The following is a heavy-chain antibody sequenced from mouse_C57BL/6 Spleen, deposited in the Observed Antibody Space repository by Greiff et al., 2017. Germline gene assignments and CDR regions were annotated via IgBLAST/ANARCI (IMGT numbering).Heavy chain of an antibody. CDR1: GYTFTSYW. CDR2: IDPPDSYT. V-gene: IGHV1-59*01. Sequence: QVQLQQPGAELVRPGTSVKLSCKASGYTFTSYWMHWVKQRPGQGLEWIGVIDPPDSYTNYNQKFKGKATLTVDTSSSTAYMQLSSLTSEDSAVYYCAGRIYCDYDGGWYFDVWGTGTTVTVSS. D-gene: IGHD2-4*01. CDR3: AGRIYCDYDGGWYFDV. J-gene: IGHJ1*03.